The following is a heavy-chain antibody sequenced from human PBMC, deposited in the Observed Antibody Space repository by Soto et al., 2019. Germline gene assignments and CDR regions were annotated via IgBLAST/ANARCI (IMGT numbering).Heavy chain of an antibody. D-gene: IGHD5-18*01. Sequence: PGGSLRLSCAASGFTFSSNAMSWVRQAPGKGLEWVSGITGSGGITDYADSVKGRFTISRDNSKNTLYLQMNSLRAEDTAVYYCAKDGTAMVTYWFDPWGQGTLVTVSS. J-gene: IGHJ5*02. CDR2: ITGSGGIT. V-gene: IGHV3-23*01. CDR1: GFTFSSNA. CDR3: AKDGTAMVTYWFDP.